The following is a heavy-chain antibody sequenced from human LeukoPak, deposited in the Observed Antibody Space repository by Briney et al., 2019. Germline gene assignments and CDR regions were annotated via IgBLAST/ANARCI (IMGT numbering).Heavy chain of an antibody. V-gene: IGHV1-2*02. D-gene: IGHD3-10*01. J-gene: IGHJ5*02. CDR2: INPNSGGT. CDR3: ARDFTMVRGVINWFDP. CDR1: GYTFTGYY. Sequence: ASVTVSCKASGYTFTGYYMHWVRQAPGQGLEWMGWINPNSGGTNYAQKFQGRVTMTRDTSISTAYMELSRLRSDDTAVYYCARDFTMVRGVINWFDPWGQGTLVTVSS.